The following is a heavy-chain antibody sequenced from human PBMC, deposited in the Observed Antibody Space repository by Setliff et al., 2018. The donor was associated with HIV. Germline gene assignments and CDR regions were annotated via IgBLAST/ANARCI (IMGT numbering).Heavy chain of an antibody. CDR1: GFNFDDYG. Sequence: GGSLRLSCAASGFNFDDYGMSWVRQAPGKGLEWVSSISESGGSTNYADSVEGRFTISRDNSRSTVYLQMNSLRADDTAVYYCANGGLQYSSIDYWGQGTLVTVSS. CDR3: ANGGLQYSSIDY. V-gene: IGHV3-23*01. D-gene: IGHD6-13*01. J-gene: IGHJ4*02. CDR2: ISESGGST.